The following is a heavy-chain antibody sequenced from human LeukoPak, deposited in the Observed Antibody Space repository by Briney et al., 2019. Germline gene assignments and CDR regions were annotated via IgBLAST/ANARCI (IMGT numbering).Heavy chain of an antibody. J-gene: IGHJ5*02. CDR1: GFIFSSYV. CDR2: ISVSGSHT. V-gene: IGHV3-23*01. CDR3: ARRMEQLAYGS. D-gene: IGHD1-26*01. Sequence: GGSLRLSCAASGFIFSSYVMSSVRQAPGKGLEWVSTISVSGSHTYYADSVKGRVTVSRDNSMDTLYLQMHSLSAEDTAVYYCARRMEQLAYGSWGQGTLVSVSS.